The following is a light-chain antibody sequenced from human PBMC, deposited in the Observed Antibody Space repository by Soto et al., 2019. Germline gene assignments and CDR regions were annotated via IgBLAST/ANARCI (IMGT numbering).Light chain of an antibody. Sequence: QSALTQPASVSGSPGQSISLSCTGTNSDIGAQNYVPGYQHHPGKAPQLIIYNVNTRPPGISNRFSGSKSGNTASLTISGLQAEDEADYHCISYTSSTAYVFGTGTKLTVL. V-gene: IGLV2-14*01. CDR2: NVN. J-gene: IGLJ1*01. CDR1: NSDIGAQNY. CDR3: ISYTSSTAYV.